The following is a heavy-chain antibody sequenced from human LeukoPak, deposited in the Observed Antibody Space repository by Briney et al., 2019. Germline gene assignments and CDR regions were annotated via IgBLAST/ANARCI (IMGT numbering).Heavy chain of an antibody. D-gene: IGHD3-22*01. J-gene: IGHJ4*02. CDR3: ARPDSSGYLLPLDY. Sequence: GGSLRLSCAASGFTFSTYSMNWVRQAPGKGLEWVAVISYDGSNKYYADSVKGRFTISRDNSKNTLYLQMNSLRAEDTAVYYCARPDSSGYLLPLDYWGQGTLVTVSS. CDR2: ISYDGSNK. V-gene: IGHV3-30*03. CDR1: GFTFSTYS.